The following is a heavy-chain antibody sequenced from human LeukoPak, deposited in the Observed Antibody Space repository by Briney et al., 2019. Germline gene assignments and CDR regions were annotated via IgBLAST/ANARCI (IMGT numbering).Heavy chain of an antibody. CDR3: ARDPGRYCSSTSCLN. Sequence: SVKVSCKASGGTFSSYAISWVRQAPGQGLEWMGRIIPILGIANYAQKFQGRVTITADKSTSTAYMELSSLRSEDTAVYYCARDPGRYCSSTSCLNWGQGTLVTVSS. V-gene: IGHV1-69*04. D-gene: IGHD2-2*01. J-gene: IGHJ4*02. CDR2: IIPILGIA. CDR1: GGTFSSYA.